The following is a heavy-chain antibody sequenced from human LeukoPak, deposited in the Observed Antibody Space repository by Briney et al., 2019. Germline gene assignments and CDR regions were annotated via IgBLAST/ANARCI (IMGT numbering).Heavy chain of an antibody. D-gene: IGHD3-3*01. CDR3: ARAITVFGVDPFDY. Sequence: PSQTLSLTCTVSGGSISSGSYYWSWIRQPGGKGLEWIGRIYTSGSTNYNPSLKSRVTISVDTSKNQFSLKLSSVTAADTALYYCARAITVFGVDPFDYWGQGTLVTVSS. V-gene: IGHV4-61*02. CDR1: GGSISSGSYY. CDR2: IYTSGST. J-gene: IGHJ4*02.